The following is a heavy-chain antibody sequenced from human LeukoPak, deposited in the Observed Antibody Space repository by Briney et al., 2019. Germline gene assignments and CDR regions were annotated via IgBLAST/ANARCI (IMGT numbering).Heavy chain of an antibody. D-gene: IGHD3-10*01. J-gene: IGHJ4*02. V-gene: IGHV3-74*01. CDR2: INTDGSST. CDR3: ARVRGVDFEY. Sequence: QPGGSLRLSCAASGFTFGSYWMDWVRQAPGKGLVWVSRINTDGSSTSYADSVKGRFTISRDNAKNAVYLQMNSLRAEDTAVYYCARVRGVDFEYWGQGTLVTVSS. CDR1: GFTFGSYW.